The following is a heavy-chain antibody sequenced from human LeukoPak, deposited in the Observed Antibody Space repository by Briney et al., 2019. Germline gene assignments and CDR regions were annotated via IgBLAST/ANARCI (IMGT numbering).Heavy chain of an antibody. J-gene: IGHJ4*02. CDR1: GGSISSYY. Sequence: SETLSLTCTVSGGSISSYYWSWIRQPPGKGLEWIGYIYYSGSTNYNPSLKSRVTISVDTSKNQFSLKLSSVTAADTAVYYCGRGFDYGAVYWGQGTLVTVSS. CDR2: IYYSGST. CDR3: GRGFDYGAVY. D-gene: IGHD4-17*01. V-gene: IGHV4-59*01.